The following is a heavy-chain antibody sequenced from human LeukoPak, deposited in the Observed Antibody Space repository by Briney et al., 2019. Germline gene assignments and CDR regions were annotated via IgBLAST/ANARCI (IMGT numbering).Heavy chain of an antibody. J-gene: IGHJ4*02. V-gene: IGHV3-7*01. Sequence: PGGSLRLSCAASGFTFSSYWMSWVRQAPGKGLEWVANIKQDGSEKYYVKSLKGRFTISRDNAKNSLYLQMNSLRAEDTAVYFCARAERRIVVGGFAYFAYWGQGTLVTVSS. D-gene: IGHD2-2*01. CDR2: IKQDGSEK. CDR3: ARAERRIVVGGFAYFAY. CDR1: GFTFSSYW.